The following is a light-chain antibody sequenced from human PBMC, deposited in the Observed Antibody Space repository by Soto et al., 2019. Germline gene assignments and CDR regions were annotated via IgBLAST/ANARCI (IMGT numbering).Light chain of an antibody. CDR2: DVN. CDR3: CSYAGSYTLV. Sequence: QSALTQPRSVSGSPGQSVTLSCTGTSSDVGGYHYVSWYQHHPGKAPKIIIYDVNKRPSGVPDRFSGSESGNTASLTISGLQTEDEADYYCCSYAGSYTLVFGGGTQLTVL. J-gene: IGLJ2*01. V-gene: IGLV2-11*01. CDR1: SSDVGGYHY.